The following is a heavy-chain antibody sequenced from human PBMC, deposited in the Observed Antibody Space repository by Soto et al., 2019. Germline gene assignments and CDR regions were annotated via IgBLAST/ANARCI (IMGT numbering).Heavy chain of an antibody. CDR1: GFTFSSYA. Sequence: GGSLRLSCAASGFTFSSYAMHWVRQAPGKGLEWVAVISYDGSNKYYADSVKGRFTISRDNSKNTLYLQMNSLRAEHTGVYYSARVGSGYVSDYYGMDVWGQGTTVTVSS. V-gene: IGHV3-30-3*01. CDR2: ISYDGSNK. D-gene: IGHD5-12*01. CDR3: ARVGSGYVSDYYGMDV. J-gene: IGHJ6*02.